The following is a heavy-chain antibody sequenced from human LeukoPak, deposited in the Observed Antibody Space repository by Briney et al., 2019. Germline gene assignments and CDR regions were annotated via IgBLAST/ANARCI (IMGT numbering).Heavy chain of an antibody. CDR3: ARGPHHADYYYYGMDV. V-gene: IGHV3-30-3*01. CDR1: GFTFSSYA. J-gene: IGHJ6*02. CDR2: ISYDGSNK. Sequence: PGRSLRLSCAASGFTFSSYAMRWVRQAPGKGLEWVAVISYDGSNKYYADSVKGRFTISRDNSKNTLYLQMNSLRAEDTAVYYCARGPHHADYYYYGMDVWGQGTTVTVSS.